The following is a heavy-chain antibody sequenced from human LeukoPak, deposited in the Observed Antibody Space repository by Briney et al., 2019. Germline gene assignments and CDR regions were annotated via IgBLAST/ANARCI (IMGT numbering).Heavy chain of an antibody. V-gene: IGHV3-23*01. CDR3: AKDLHYDSSGYVAFDI. CDR1: GFIFSSYA. CDR2: ISGSGGST. Sequence: GGSLRLSCAASGFIFSSYAMIWVRQARGKGREWVSAISGSGGSTYYADSVNGRFTISRDNSKNTLYLQMNSLRAEDTAVYYCAKDLHYDSSGYVAFDIWGQGTMVTVSS. J-gene: IGHJ3*02. D-gene: IGHD3-22*01.